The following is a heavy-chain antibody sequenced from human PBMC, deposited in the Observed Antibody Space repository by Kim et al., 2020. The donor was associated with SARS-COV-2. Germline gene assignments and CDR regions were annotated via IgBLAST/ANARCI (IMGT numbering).Heavy chain of an antibody. CDR2: ISSSSSYI. V-gene: IGHV3-21*01. CDR3: ARAPLTSIAVAGPPYFDY. CDR1: GFTFSSYS. D-gene: IGHD6-19*01. J-gene: IGHJ4*02. Sequence: GGSLRLSCAASGFTFSSYSMNWVRQAPGKGLEWVSSISSSSSYIYYADSVKGRFTISRDNAKNSLYLQMNSLRAEDTAVYYCARAPLTSIAVAGPPYFDYWGQGTLVTVSS.